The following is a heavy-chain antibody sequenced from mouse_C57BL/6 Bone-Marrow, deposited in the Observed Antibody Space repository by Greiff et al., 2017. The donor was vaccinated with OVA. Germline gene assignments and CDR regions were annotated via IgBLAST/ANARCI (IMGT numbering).Heavy chain of an antibody. D-gene: IGHD2-10*02. J-gene: IGHJ3*01. Sequence: VQLQQSGAELVRPGASVKLSCTASGFTIKNDCMHWVQQRPEQGLEWIGWIDPETGDTEYASKFQGKATITADTSSNTADLQLSSLTSEDTAVYYCTTYGNYLFAYWGQGTLVTVSA. V-gene: IGHV14-4*01. CDR2: IDPETGDT. CDR3: TTYGNYLFAY. CDR1: GFTIKNDC.